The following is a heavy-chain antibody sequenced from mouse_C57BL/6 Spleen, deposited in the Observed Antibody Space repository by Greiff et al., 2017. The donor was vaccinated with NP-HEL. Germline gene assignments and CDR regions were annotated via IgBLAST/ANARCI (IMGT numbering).Heavy chain of an antibody. CDR3: ARDEGWSYFDY. D-gene: IGHD2-3*01. CDR1: GFTFSDYG. CDR2: ISSGSSTI. V-gene: IGHV5-17*03. J-gene: IGHJ2*01. Sequence: EVMLVESGGGLVKPGGSLKLSCAASGFTFSDYGMHWVRQAPEKGLEWVAYISSGSSTIYYADTVKGRFTISRDNAKNNLYLQMSHLKSEDTAMYYCARDEGWSYFDYWGQGTTLTVSS.